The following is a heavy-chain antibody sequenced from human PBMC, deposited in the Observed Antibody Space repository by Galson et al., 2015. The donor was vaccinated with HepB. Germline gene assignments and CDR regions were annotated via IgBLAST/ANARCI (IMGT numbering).Heavy chain of an antibody. J-gene: IGHJ4*02. V-gene: IGHV3-64*01. D-gene: IGHD4/OR15-4a*01. Sequence: SLRLSCAASGFTFSSYAMHWVRQAPGKGLEYVSAISSNGGSTYYANSVKGRFTISRDNSKNTLYLQMGSLRAEDMAVYYCAREARDLANDYWGQGTLVTVSS. CDR3: AREARDLANDY. CDR2: ISSNGGST. CDR1: GFTFSSYA.